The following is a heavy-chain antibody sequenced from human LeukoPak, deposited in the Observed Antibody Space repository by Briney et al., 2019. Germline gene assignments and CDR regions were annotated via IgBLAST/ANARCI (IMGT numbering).Heavy chain of an antibody. CDR2: ISYDGSNK. V-gene: IGHV3-30*03. CDR3: ACGSYDVLAAFDI. Sequence: GGSLRLSCAASGFTFSSYGMHWVRQAPGKGLEWVAVISYDGSNKYYADSVKGRFTISRDNSKNTLYLQMNSLRAEDTAVYYCACGSYDVLAAFDIWGQGTMVTVSS. CDR1: GFTFSSYG. D-gene: IGHD1-26*01. J-gene: IGHJ3*02.